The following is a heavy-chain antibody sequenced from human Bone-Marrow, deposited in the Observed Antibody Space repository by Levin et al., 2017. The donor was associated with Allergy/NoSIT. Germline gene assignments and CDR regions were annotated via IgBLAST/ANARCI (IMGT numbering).Heavy chain of an antibody. CDR3: DYGDHYTPPI. Sequence: GGSLRLSCEVSGFAVSWNYMTWVRQAPGKGLEWVSTIHANGKTYYAGSVKGRFTISRDSSKNTLYLQMNRLRVEDTAVYFCDYGDHYTPPIWGQGTLVTVSA. CDR2: IHANGKT. J-gene: IGHJ4*02. CDR1: GFAVSWNY. V-gene: IGHV3-53*01. D-gene: IGHD4/OR15-4a*01.